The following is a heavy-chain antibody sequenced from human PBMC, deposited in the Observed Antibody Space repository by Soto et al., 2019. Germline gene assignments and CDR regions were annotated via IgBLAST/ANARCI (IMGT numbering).Heavy chain of an antibody. V-gene: IGHV1-69*04. Sequence: GASVKVSCKASGGTFSSYTISWVRQAPGQGLEWMGRIIPILGIANYAQKFQGRVTITADKSTSTAYMELSSLRSEDTAVYYCAGEWDYYDSSGSYWGQGTLVTVSS. CDR3: AGEWDYYDSSGSY. CDR2: IIPILGIA. D-gene: IGHD3-22*01. CDR1: GGTFSSYT. J-gene: IGHJ4*02.